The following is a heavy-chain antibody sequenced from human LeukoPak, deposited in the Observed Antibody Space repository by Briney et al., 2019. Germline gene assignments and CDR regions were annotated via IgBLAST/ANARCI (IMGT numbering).Heavy chain of an antibody. CDR1: SGSISNYY. V-gene: IGHV4-4*07. J-gene: IGHJ4*01. CDR2: IYSSGST. Sequence: PSETLSLTCTVSSGSISNYYWSWIRQPAGKGLEWIGRIYSSGSTNYNPSLKSRVAISVDTSKNQFSLKLDSVTAADTAVYYCARLQATVTIHAYFDYWGQGTLVTVSS. CDR3: ARLQATVTIHAYFDY. D-gene: IGHD4-17*01.